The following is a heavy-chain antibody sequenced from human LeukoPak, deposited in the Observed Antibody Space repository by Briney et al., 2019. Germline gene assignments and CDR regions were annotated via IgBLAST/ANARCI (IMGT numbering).Heavy chain of an antibody. D-gene: IGHD1-14*01. Sequence: GGSLRLSCAASGCTFSSYGMHWVRQAPGKGLEWVSVIWYDGSNKYYADSVKGRFTISRDNSKNTLYLQMTSLRAEDTAVYSCAKTGFQWGYYYYYMDVWGKGTTVTVSS. CDR2: IWYDGSNK. CDR3: AKTGFQWGYYYYYMDV. CDR1: GCTFSSYG. V-gene: IGHV3-30*02. J-gene: IGHJ6*03.